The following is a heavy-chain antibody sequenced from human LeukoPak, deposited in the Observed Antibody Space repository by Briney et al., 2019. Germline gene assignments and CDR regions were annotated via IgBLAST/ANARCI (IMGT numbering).Heavy chain of an antibody. V-gene: IGHV3-23*01. CDR1: GFTFSSYA. J-gene: IGHJ4*02. CDR2: ISGSGGST. CDR3: AKDRCGTSCYTALDY. Sequence: PGGSLRLSCAASGFTFSSYAMSWVRQAPGKGLEWVSAISGSGGSTYYADSVKGRFTISRDNSKNTLYLQMNSLRAEDTAVYYCAKDRCGTSCYTALDYWGQGTLVTVSS. D-gene: IGHD2-2*02.